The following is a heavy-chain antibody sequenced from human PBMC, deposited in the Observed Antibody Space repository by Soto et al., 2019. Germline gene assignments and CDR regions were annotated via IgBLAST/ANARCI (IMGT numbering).Heavy chain of an antibody. V-gene: IGHV4-31*03. CDR1: GGSIRSGGYY. Sequence: NPSETLSLTCTVSGGSIRSGGYYWSWVRQNPRRGLEWIGNIYYSGNTYYNPSLKSRLTISVDTSKNQFSLNLSSVTAADTAVYYCARDRLMATAGTARHYFGLDVGGQGTTVTVSS. D-gene: IGHD5-18*01. CDR2: IYYSGNT. J-gene: IGHJ6*02. CDR3: ARDRLMATAGTARHYFGLDV.